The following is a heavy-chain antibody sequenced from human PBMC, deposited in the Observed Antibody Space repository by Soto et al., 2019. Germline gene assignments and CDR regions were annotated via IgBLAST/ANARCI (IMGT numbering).Heavy chain of an antibody. J-gene: IGHJ6*02. V-gene: IGHV1-69*13. D-gene: IGHD6-13*01. CDR1: GGTFSSYA. Sequence: SVKVSCKASGGTFSSYAISWVRQAPGQGLEWMGGIIPIFGTANYAQKFQGRVTITADESTSTAYMELGSLRSEDTAVYYCARLTYSSSSNYYYGMDVWGQGTTVTVSS. CDR3: ARLTYSSSSNYYYGMDV. CDR2: IIPIFGTA.